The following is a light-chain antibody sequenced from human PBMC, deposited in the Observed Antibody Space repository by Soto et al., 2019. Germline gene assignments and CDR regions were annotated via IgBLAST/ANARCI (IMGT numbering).Light chain of an antibody. CDR2: DAS. V-gene: IGKV1-13*01. J-gene: IGKJ4*01. CDR3: QQVKAFLPLP. Sequence: AIQLTQSPSSLSASVGDSVTITCRASQDISTHIACYQQKPGTAPKVLIYDASTLESGVPSRFSGSGSGTDFTLTISSLQPEDFGTYYCQQVKAFLPLPFGGGTKVEIK. CDR1: QDISTH.